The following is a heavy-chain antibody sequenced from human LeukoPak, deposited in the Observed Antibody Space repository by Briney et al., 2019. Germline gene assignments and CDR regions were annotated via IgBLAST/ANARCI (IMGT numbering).Heavy chain of an antibody. J-gene: IGHJ4*02. CDR1: GGSVNTSTW. CDR2: IYHSGRT. CDR3: ARDTGIAVAGFDY. D-gene: IGHD6-19*01. Sequence: PSGTLSLTCAVSGGSVNTSTWWSWVRQPPGKGLEWIGEIYHSGRTLYNPSLKSRVTISLDKSKNHFSLRLSSVSVADTAVYYCARDTGIAVAGFDYWGQGTLVTVSS. V-gene: IGHV4-4*02.